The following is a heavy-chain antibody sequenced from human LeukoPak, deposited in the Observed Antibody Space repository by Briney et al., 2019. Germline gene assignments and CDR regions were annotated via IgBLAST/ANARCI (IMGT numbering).Heavy chain of an antibody. V-gene: IGHV3-53*01. CDR1: GFSVRSSY. J-gene: IGHJ4*02. Sequence: PGGSLRLSCEASGFSVRSSYMSWVRQAPGKGLEWVSVIYTSDSTRYADSVKGRFIISRDNSRNTLYLQMNSLRAEDTAVYYCARGASCGGDCYPHWGQGTLVTVSS. CDR2: IYTSDST. CDR3: ARGASCGGDCYPH. D-gene: IGHD2-21*02.